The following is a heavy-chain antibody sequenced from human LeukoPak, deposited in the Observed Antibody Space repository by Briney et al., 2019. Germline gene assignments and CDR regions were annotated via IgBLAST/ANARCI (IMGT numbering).Heavy chain of an antibody. Sequence: GGSLRLSCAASGLTFSSYGMHWVRQAPGKGLEWVAVISYDGSNKYYADSVKGRFTISRDNSKNTLYLQMNSLRAEDTAVYYCAKVLEGFDGYYGLGFDPWGQGTLVTVSS. V-gene: IGHV3-30*18. CDR2: ISYDGSNK. CDR1: GLTFSSYG. J-gene: IGHJ5*02. D-gene: IGHD3-10*01. CDR3: AKVLEGFDGYYGLGFDP.